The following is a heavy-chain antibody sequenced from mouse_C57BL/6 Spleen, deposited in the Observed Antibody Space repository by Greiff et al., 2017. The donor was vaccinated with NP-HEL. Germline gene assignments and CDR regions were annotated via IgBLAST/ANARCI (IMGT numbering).Heavy chain of an antibody. CDR3: ARHEEAPSSYWYFDV. CDR2: FYPGSGSI. Sequence: VQLQQSGAELVKPGASVKLSCKASGYTFTESTIHWVKQRSGQGLEWIGWFYPGSGSIKYNEKFKDKATVTADKSSSTVYMELSSLTSEDSAVYFCARHEEAPSSYWYFDVWGTGATVTVSS. V-gene: IGHV1-62-2*01. D-gene: IGHD1-1*01. J-gene: IGHJ1*03. CDR1: GYTFTEST.